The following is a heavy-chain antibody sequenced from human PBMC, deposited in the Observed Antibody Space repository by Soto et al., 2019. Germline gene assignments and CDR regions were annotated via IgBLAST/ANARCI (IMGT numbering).Heavy chain of an antibody. CDR1: GFTFSEYG. Sequence: QVQLVESGGGVVQPEGSLRLTCAASGFTFSEYGIHWVRQAPGKGLEWVAITSYDGRHTSYVDSVKGRFTISRDNSGNTAFLEMNRLRVEDTAVHYCAKTRNSVINYNYYDNMDVWGQGTTVTVSS. CDR2: TSYDGRHT. CDR3: AKTRNSVINYNYYDNMDV. V-gene: IGHV3-30*18. D-gene: IGHD3-10*01. J-gene: IGHJ6*02.